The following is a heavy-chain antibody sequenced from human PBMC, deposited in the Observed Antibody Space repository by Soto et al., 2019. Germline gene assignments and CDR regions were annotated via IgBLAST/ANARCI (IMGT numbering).Heavy chain of an antibody. CDR1: GFTFSSYS. J-gene: IGHJ4*02. CDR3: ARGALLWFGEEGSDY. D-gene: IGHD3-10*01. V-gene: IGHV3-21*01. Sequence: PGGSLRLSCAASGFTFSSYSMNWVRQAPGKGLEWVSSISSSSSYIYYADSVKGRFTISRDNAKNSLYLQMNSLRAEDTAVYYCARGALLWFGEEGSDYWGQGTLVTVSS. CDR2: ISSSSSYI.